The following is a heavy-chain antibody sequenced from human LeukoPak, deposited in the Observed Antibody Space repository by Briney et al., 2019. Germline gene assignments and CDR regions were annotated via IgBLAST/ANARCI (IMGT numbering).Heavy chain of an antibody. J-gene: IGHJ6*03. CDR3: AKNADRGAYCRGGSCYPYYYYYMDV. CDR2: ISHTGGSP. Sequence: GGSLRLSCAASGITFSSYDMSWVRQVPGKGLEWVSSISHTGGSPYYADSVKGRFTVSRDNSKNTLYLQMNSLTVQDTAIYYCAKNADRGAYCRGGSCYPYYYYYMDVWGTGTTVTISS. CDR1: GITFSSYD. D-gene: IGHD2-15*01. V-gene: IGHV3-23*01.